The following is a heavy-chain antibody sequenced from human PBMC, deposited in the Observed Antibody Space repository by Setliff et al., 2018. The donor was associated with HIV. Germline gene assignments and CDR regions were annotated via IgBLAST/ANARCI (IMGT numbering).Heavy chain of an antibody. CDR1: GGSISTYY. J-gene: IGHJ4*02. CDR2: IFYSGST. CDR3: ARTQQTYYYDSSGYYFDY. D-gene: IGHD3-22*01. V-gene: IGHV4-59*08. Sequence: SETLSLTCTVPGGSISTYYWSWIRQPPGKGLEWIGYIFYSGSTNYNPSLKSRVTISVDTSKNQFSLKLSSVTAADTAVYYCARTQQTYYYDSSGYYFDYWGQGTLVTVSS.